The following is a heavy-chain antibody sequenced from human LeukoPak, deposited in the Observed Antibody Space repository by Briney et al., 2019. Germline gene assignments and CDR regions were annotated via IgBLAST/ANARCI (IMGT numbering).Heavy chain of an antibody. CDR1: GFTVSSYY. J-gene: IGHJ4*02. Sequence: GGSLRLSCAASGFTVSSYYMSWVRQAPGKGLEWVSVIYTGGSTYFADSVKGRFTISRDNSKNTLYLQMNSLRAEGTAVYYCARVGSSGCFDYWGQGTLVTVSS. CDR2: IYTGGST. V-gene: IGHV3-53*01. D-gene: IGHD6-19*01. CDR3: ARVGSSGCFDY.